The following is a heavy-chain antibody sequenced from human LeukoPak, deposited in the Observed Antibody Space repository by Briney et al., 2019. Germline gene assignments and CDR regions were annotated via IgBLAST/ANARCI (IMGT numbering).Heavy chain of an antibody. J-gene: IGHJ5*02. Sequence: SVKVSCKASGGTFSNYVISWVRPAPGQGLEWMGGIIPMFGSATYSEKFQGRVTITTDESTSTGYMEMSRLTSEDTAVYYCARGQYYGSETYWHTKWFDPWGQGTPVTVS. D-gene: IGHD3-10*01. V-gene: IGHV1-69*05. CDR3: ARGQYYGSETYWHTKWFDP. CDR2: IIPMFGSA. CDR1: GGTFSNYV.